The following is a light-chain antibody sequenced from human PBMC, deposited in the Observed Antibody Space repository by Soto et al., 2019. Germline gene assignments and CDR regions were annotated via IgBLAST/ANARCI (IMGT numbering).Light chain of an antibody. CDR1: SSDVGGYNY. V-gene: IGLV2-14*01. Sequence: QSVLTQPASVSGSPGQSITISCTGTSSDVGGYNYVSWYQQHPGKAPKLMIYEVSNLPSGVSNRFSGSTSGNTASLTISGLQAEDEADYYCSSYTRSSTLVFGGVTNLTVL. J-gene: IGLJ3*02. CDR2: EVS. CDR3: SSYTRSSTLV.